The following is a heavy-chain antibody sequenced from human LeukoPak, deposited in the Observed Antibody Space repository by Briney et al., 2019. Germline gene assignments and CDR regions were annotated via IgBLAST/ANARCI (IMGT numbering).Heavy chain of an antibody. J-gene: IGHJ3*02. D-gene: IGHD3-22*01. CDR3: ATVRLGLLLHDAFDI. CDR1: GYTLTELS. CDR2: LDPEDGET. V-gene: IGHV1-24*01. Sequence: ASVEVSCKVSGYTLTELSMHWVRQAPGKGLEWMGGLDPEDGETIYAQKFQGRVTMTEDTSTDTAYMELSSLRSEDTAVYYCATVRLGLLLHDAFDIWGQGTMVTVSS.